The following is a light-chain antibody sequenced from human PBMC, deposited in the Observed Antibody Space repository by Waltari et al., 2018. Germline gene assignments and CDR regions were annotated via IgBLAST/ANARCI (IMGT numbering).Light chain of an antibody. V-gene: IGLV1-47*01. CDR2: RNN. CDR1: SSNIGSNY. J-gene: IGLJ2*01. Sequence: QSVLTQPPSASGTPGQRVTISCSGSSSNIGSNYVYWYQQLPGTAPKLLIYRNNQGPSGVPDRFSGSKSGNSASLAISGLRSEDEADYYCAAWDDSLSGPVFGGGTKLTVL. CDR3: AAWDDSLSGPV.